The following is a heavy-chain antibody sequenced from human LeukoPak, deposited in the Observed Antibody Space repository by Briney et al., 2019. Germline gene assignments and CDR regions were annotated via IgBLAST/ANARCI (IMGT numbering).Heavy chain of an antibody. CDR2: IYYSGST. V-gene: IGHV4-39*07. J-gene: IGHJ5*02. Sequence: PSETLSLTCTVSGGSISSSSYYWGWIRQPPGKGLEWIGSIYYSGSTYYNPSLKSRVTISVDTSKNQFSLKLSSVTAADTAVYYCARADYYGSGSEINWFDPWGQGTLVTVSS. CDR1: GGSISSSSYY. D-gene: IGHD3-10*01. CDR3: ARADYYGSGSEINWFDP.